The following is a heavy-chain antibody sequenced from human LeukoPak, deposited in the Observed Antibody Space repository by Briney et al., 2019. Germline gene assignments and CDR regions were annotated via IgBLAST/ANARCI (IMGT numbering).Heavy chain of an antibody. J-gene: IGHJ4*02. V-gene: IGHV3-21*01. CDR3: GRAFPSLRTSSAGDL. CDR2: ISGRSSHI. D-gene: IGHD3-16*01. CDR1: GFSFSDYD. Sequence: GGSLTLSCSASGFSFSDYDMNWVRQAPGKGLEWVSSISGRSSHIYYGDSVKGRFAISRDNAKNSLYLQMNSLGAEDTAVYYCGRAFPSLRTSSAGDLWGQGILVTVS.